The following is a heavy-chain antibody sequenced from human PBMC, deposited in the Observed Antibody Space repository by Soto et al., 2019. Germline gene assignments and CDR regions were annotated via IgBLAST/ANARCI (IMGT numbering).Heavy chain of an antibody. CDR2: ISTYNGNT. Sequence: QVQLVQSGAEVKKPGASVKVSCKASGYTFTDYGISWVRQAPGQGLEWMGWISTYNGNTIYAQKFQGRVTITADTSANTVYLELSSLRSEDTAVYYCASTKYDSSAYYYWYLGLWGRGTLVTVSS. D-gene: IGHD3-22*01. V-gene: IGHV1-18*04. J-gene: IGHJ2*01. CDR1: GYTFTDYG. CDR3: ASTKYDSSAYYYWYLGL.